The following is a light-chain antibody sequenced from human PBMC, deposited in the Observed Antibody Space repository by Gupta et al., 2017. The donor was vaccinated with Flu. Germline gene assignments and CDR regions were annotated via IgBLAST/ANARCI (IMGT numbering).Light chain of an antibody. Sequence: DIQMTQSPSSLSASVGDRVTITCRASQGISTYLNWYQQKPGKAPKLLVYAAFTLQSGVPSRFSGSGSGTDFTLTISRLQPEDFATYYCQQRDNTPWTFGQGTKVEIK. CDR3: QQRDNTPWT. V-gene: IGKV1-39*01. CDR1: QGISTY. J-gene: IGKJ1*01. CDR2: AAF.